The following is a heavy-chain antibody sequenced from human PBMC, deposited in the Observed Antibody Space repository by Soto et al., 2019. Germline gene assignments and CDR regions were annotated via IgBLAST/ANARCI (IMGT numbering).Heavy chain of an antibody. CDR3: ARDVDRSNAFDI. J-gene: IGHJ3*02. CDR1: GYTFTSYY. Sequence: ASVKVSCKASGYTFTSYYMHWVRQAPGQGLEWMGRIIPMLGMANYAQKFQGRVTITADKSTSTAYMDLSSLRSEDTALYYCARDVDRSNAFDIWGQGTMVTVSS. CDR2: IIPMLGMA. D-gene: IGHD5-12*01. V-gene: IGHV1-69*04.